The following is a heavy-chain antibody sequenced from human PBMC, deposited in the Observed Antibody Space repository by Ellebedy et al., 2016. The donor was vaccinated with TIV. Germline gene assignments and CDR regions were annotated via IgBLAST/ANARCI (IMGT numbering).Heavy chain of an antibody. CDR1: GYSFSGNW. CDR2: IYPGDSDT. CDR3: ARQLGGSSGYWSLDY. Sequence: GESLKISCKASGYSFSGNWIAWVRQMPGKGLEWMGIIYPGDSDTRYSPSFQGQVTLSADKSISTTYLQWSSLKAPDSAMYYCARQLGGSSGYWSLDYWGRGTLVTVSS. J-gene: IGHJ4*02. D-gene: IGHD3-22*01. V-gene: IGHV5-51*01.